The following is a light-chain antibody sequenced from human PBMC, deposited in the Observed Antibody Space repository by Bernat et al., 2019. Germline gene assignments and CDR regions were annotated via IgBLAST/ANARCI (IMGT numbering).Light chain of an antibody. J-gene: IGKJ2*03. CDR3: LQYSSSPYS. CDR2: KAS. CDR1: QDISSW. V-gene: IGKV1-12*01. Sequence: DIQMTQSPSSLSASVGDRVTITCRVSQDISSWLAWYQQKPGKAPKLLIYKASSLQSGVPSRFSGSGSGTDYTLTISSLQSEDFATYYCLQYSSSPYSFGQGTKVEIK.